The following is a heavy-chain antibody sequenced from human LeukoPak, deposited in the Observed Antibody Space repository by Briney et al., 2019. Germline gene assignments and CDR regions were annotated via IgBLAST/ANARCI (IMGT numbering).Heavy chain of an antibody. Sequence: PGGSLRLSCAASGFTFSSYSMNWVRQAPGKGLEWVSSISSSSSYIYYADSVKGRFTISRDNAKNSLYLQMNSLRAEDTAEYYCARANRYSSGWYDGYWGQGTLVTVSS. J-gene: IGHJ4*02. V-gene: IGHV3-21*01. CDR3: ARANRYSSGWYDGY. D-gene: IGHD6-19*01. CDR2: ISSSSSYI. CDR1: GFTFSSYS.